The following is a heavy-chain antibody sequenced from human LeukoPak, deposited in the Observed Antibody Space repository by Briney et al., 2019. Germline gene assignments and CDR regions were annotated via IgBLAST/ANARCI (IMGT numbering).Heavy chain of an antibody. CDR1: GGSISNSNYY. V-gene: IGHV4-39*01. Sequence: SETLSLTCTVSGGSISNSNYYWGWIRQPPGKGLEWIGNIYYSGSTYNPSLKSRVTISIDTSKNQFSLKPSSVTAADTAVYYCARQDYYSYYYMDVWGKGTTVTISS. CDR3: ARQDYYSYYYMDV. CDR2: IYYSGST. J-gene: IGHJ6*03.